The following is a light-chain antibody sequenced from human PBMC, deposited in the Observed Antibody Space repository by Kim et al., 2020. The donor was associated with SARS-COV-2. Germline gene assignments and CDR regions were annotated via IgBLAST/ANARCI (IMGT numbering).Light chain of an antibody. CDR2: GNN. CDR3: NSRDSSGNHLGV. J-gene: IGLJ1*01. V-gene: IGLV3-19*01. CDR1: SLRNFY. Sequence: EQTVRIPCHRDSLRNFYANWYQQKQGQAPVLVIYGNNDRPSGIPDRFSGSSSRNTASMTITGAQAEDEADYYCNSRDSSGNHLGVFGTGTKVTVL.